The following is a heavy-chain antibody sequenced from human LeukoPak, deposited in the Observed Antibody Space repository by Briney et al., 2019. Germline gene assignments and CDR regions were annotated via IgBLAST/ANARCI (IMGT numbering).Heavy chain of an antibody. CDR1: GFTFSSYS. D-gene: IGHD6-13*01. Sequence: PGGSLRLSCAASGFTFSSYSMNWVRQAPGKGLEWVSSISSSSSYIYYADSVKGRFTISRDNAKNSLYLQMNSLRAEDTAVYYCARASPFAAADAFDIWGQGTMVTVSS. J-gene: IGHJ3*02. V-gene: IGHV3-21*01. CDR3: ARASPFAAADAFDI. CDR2: ISSSSSYI.